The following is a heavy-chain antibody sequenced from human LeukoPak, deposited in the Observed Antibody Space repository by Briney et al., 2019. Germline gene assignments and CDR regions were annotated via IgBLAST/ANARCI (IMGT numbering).Heavy chain of an antibody. V-gene: IGHV3-48*02. CDR2: ISSSSSTI. D-gene: IGHD2-21*01. CDR1: GFTFSSYS. J-gene: IGHJ3*02. CDR3: ARDRDILWWGAFDI. Sequence: GGSLRLSCAASGFTFSSYSMTWVRQAPGKGLEWVSYISSSSSTIYYADSVKGRFTISRDNAKNSLYLQVNSLRDEDTAVYYCARDRDILWWGAFDIWGQGTMVTVSS.